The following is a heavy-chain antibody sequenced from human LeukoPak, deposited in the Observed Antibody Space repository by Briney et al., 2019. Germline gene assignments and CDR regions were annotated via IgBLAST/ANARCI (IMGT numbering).Heavy chain of an antibody. D-gene: IGHD3-3*01. CDR2: IHYDSSTE. J-gene: IGHJ4*02. CDR1: GFAFSSYG. Sequence: GGSLRLSCAASGFAFSSYGMHWVRQAPGKGLEWVAYIHYDSSTEDYADSVKGRFTISRDNSKNTLYLQMNSLRAEDTAVYYCARGWEQYYDFWSGYSHYFDYWGQGTLVTVSS. V-gene: IGHV3-30*02. CDR3: ARGWEQYYDFWSGYSHYFDY.